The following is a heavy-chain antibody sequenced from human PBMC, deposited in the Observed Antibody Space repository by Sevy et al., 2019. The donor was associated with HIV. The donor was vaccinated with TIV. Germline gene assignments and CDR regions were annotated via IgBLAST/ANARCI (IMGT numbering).Heavy chain of an antibody. Sequence: SETLSLTCTVSGYSISTGYYWGWIQQPPGKGLEWIGNIHQSGSTYYNPSLKSRITISVDTSKNQFSLNLISVTAADTAVYYCARRTYYSDSTAYYFDYWGQGTLVTVSS. J-gene: IGHJ4*02. V-gene: IGHV4-38-2*02. CDR1: GYSISTGYY. CDR3: ARRTYYSDSTAYYFDY. CDR2: IHQSGST. D-gene: IGHD3-22*01.